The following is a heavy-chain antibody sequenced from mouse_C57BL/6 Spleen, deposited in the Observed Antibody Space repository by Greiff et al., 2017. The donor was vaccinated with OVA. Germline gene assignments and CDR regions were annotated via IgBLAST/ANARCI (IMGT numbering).Heavy chain of an antibody. CDR1: GYSITSGYY. Sequence: EVQLVESGPGLVKPSQSLSLTCSVTGYSITSGYYWNWIRQFPGNKLEWMGYISYDGSNNYNPSLKNRISITRDTSKNQFFLKLNSVTTEDTATYYCARGGGYPWFAYWGQGTLVTVSA. J-gene: IGHJ3*01. CDR2: ISYDGSN. CDR3: ARGGGYPWFAY. D-gene: IGHD2-2*01. V-gene: IGHV3-6*01.